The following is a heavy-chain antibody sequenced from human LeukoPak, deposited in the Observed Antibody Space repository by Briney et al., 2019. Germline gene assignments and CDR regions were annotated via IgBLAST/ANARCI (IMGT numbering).Heavy chain of an antibody. Sequence: GGSLRLSCAASGFTFSSYEMNWVRQAPGKGLQWISHIDSTDTIHYADSVKGRFTISRDNAKNSLYLQMNSLRAEDTAVYYCAISSGSYRPMSYWGQGTLVTVSS. CDR3: AISSGSYRPMSY. V-gene: IGHV3-48*03. J-gene: IGHJ4*02. CDR1: GFTFSSYE. D-gene: IGHD3-22*01. CDR2: IDSTDTI.